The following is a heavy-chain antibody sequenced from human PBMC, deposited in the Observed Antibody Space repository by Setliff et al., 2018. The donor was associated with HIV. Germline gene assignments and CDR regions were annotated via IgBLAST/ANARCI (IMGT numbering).Heavy chain of an antibody. CDR2: INPNSSDT. CDR1: GYSFTGYY. V-gene: IGHV1-2*02. Sequence: ASVKVSCKASGYSFTGYYMHWVRQAPGQGLEWMGWINPNSSDTNYAQKFQGRVTMTRDTSISTAYMDLSRLRSDDTAVYYCARRVPPIPSGDLDYWGQGTLVTVSS. J-gene: IGHJ4*02. CDR3: ARRVPPIPSGDLDY. D-gene: IGHD4-17*01.